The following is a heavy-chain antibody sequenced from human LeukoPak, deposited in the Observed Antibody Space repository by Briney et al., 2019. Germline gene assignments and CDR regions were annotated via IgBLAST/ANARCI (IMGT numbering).Heavy chain of an antibody. J-gene: IGHJ3*02. Sequence: GGSLRLSCAASGFTFSDHYMSWIRQAPGKGLEWVSYISSSGSTIYYADSVKGRFTISRDNAKNSLYLQMNSLRAEDTAVYYCARDGYYDFWGRAFDIWGQGTMVTVSS. V-gene: IGHV3-11*04. CDR1: GFTFSDHY. D-gene: IGHD3-3*01. CDR3: ARDGYYDFWGRAFDI. CDR2: ISSSGSTI.